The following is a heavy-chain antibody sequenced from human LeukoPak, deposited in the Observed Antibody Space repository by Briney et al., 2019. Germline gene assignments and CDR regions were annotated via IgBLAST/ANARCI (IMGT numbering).Heavy chain of an antibody. CDR3: ASSYYYDSSGTGNWFDP. CDR2: IYYSGST. D-gene: IGHD3-22*01. Sequence: PSETLSLTCTVSSGSISSGDYYWSWIRQPPGKGLEWIGYIYYSGSTYYNPSLKSRVTISVDASKNQFSLKLSSVTAADTGMYYCASSYYYDSSGTGNWFDPWGQGTLVTVSS. V-gene: IGHV4-30-4*01. J-gene: IGHJ5*02. CDR1: SGSISSGDYY.